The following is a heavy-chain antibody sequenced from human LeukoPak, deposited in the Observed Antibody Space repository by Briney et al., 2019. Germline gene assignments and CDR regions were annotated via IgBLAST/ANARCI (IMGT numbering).Heavy chain of an antibody. J-gene: IGHJ4*02. V-gene: IGHV4-59*08. CDR3: ARSSGYDSPYYFDY. CDR2: IYYSGST. CDR1: GGSISSYY. Sequence: SETLSLTCTVSGGSISSYYGSWIRQPPGKGLEWIGYIYYSGSTNYNPSLKSRVTISVDTSKNQFSLKLSSVTAADTAVYYCARSSGYDSPYYFDYWGQGTLVTVSS. D-gene: IGHD5-12*01.